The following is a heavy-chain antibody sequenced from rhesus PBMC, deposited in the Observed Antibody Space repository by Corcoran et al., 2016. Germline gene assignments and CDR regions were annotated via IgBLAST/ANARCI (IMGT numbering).Heavy chain of an antibody. D-gene: IGHD5-36*01. Sequence: EVQLVESGGGLAKPGGSLRLSCAASGFIFSGYWMNWVRQTTGKGLEWISTVKNGRGGTYYAVSVKGRFAISRDNSKNTLSLQMNSLTTEDTAVYYCATDTFGYSSYGYWGQGVLVTVSS. CDR3: ATDTFGYSSYGY. CDR2: VKNGRGGT. V-gene: IGHV3S42*01. CDR1: GFIFSGYW. J-gene: IGHJ4*01.